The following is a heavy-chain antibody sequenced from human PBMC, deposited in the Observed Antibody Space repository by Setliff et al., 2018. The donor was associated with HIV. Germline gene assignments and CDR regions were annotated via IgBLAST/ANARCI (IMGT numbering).Heavy chain of an antibody. CDR2: IIPIFGTP. CDR1: GGTLSTYT. CDR3: ARSVWAVVVPTDPAVDAFAI. J-gene: IGHJ3*02. Sequence: GASVKVPCKTSGGTLSTYTIAWVRQAPGKGLEWMGRIIPIFGTPNYAQKFQGRVTITADKSTSTVYLDLRSLTSEDTAMYYCARSVWAVVVPTDPAVDAFAIWGQGTMVT. V-gene: IGHV1-69*08. D-gene: IGHD2-2*01.